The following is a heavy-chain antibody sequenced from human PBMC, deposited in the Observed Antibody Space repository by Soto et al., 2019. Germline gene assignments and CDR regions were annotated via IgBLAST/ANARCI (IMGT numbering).Heavy chain of an antibody. CDR3: AGKYYYDSSGYYLDY. D-gene: IGHD3-22*01. J-gene: IGHJ4*02. Sequence: QVQLQESGPGLVKPSETLSLTCTVSGGSISSYYWSWIRQPPGKGLEWIGYIYYSGGTNHNPSLKSRVTISVDTSKTQFSLKLSSVTAADTAVYYCAGKYYYDSSGYYLDYWGQGTLVTVSS. V-gene: IGHV4-59*01. CDR2: IYYSGGT. CDR1: GGSISSYY.